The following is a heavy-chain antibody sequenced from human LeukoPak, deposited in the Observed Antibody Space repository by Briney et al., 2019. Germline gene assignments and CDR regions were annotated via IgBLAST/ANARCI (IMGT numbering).Heavy chain of an antibody. V-gene: IGHV4-39*01. J-gene: IGHJ6*03. CDR2: IYYSGIT. Sequence: SETLSLTCTVSGGSISSGTYYWGWIRQPPGEGLEWIGSIYYSGITYYTPSLKSRVTISVHTSRNEFSLKVRSVTAADTAMYYCARRNHYYSYYKDVWGKGTTVTVSS. CDR3: ARRNHYYSYYKDV. CDR1: GGSISSGTYY.